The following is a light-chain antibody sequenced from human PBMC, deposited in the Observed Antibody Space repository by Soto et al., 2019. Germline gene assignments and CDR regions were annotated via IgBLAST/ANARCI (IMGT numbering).Light chain of an antibody. CDR2: DSS. CDR3: KQFDNLPFT. V-gene: IGKV1-33*01. Sequence: DIQMTQSPSSLSASVGDRVTIICQASQDINNYLNWYQQKPGKAPKLLIYDSSNLEIGVPSRFSGCGYGTHFSFTISSRQPEDIAIYYCKQFDNLPFTFGQGTRLEMK. CDR1: QDINNY. J-gene: IGKJ5*01.